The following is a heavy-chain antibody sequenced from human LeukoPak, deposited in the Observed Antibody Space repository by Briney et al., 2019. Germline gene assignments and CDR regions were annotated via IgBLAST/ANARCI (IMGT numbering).Heavy chain of an antibody. CDR1: GFTVSSNY. V-gene: IGHV3-7*01. Sequence: TGGSLRLSCAASGFTVSSNYMSWVRQAPGKGLEWVANIKQDGSEKYYVDSVKGRFTISRDNAKNSLYLQMNSLRAEDTAVYYCARDQEDSSGYYYVSLFDYWGQGTLVTVSS. J-gene: IGHJ4*02. CDR3: ARDQEDSSGYYYVSLFDY. CDR2: IKQDGSEK. D-gene: IGHD3-22*01.